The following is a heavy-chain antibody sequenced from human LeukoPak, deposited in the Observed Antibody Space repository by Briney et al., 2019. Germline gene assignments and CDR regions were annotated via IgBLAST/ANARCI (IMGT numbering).Heavy chain of an antibody. V-gene: IGHV3-7*01. D-gene: IGHD6-13*01. CDR1: GSFFSRYW. CDR2: INQDGSDK. Sequence: GGSLRLSCVLSGSFFSRYWMTWVRQAPGKGLEWVANINQDGSDKSYVDSVKGRFTISRDNAKNSLYLEMNSLRAEDTALYYCVRDQGAAGDYWGQGTLVIVSS. CDR3: VRDQGAAGDY. J-gene: IGHJ4*02.